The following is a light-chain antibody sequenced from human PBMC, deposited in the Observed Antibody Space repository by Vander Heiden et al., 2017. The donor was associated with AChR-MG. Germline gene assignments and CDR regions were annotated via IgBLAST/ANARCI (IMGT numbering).Light chain of an antibody. Sequence: QPVLPHPPSVSAAPGQKVTISCSGSSSNIGNNYVSWYQQLPGTAPKLLIYDNNKRPSGIPDRFSGSKSGTSATLGITGLQTGDEADYYCGTWDSSLSAGVFGTGTKVTVL. CDR3: GTWDSSLSAGV. CDR2: DNN. J-gene: IGLJ1*01. CDR1: SSNIGNNY. V-gene: IGLV1-51*01.